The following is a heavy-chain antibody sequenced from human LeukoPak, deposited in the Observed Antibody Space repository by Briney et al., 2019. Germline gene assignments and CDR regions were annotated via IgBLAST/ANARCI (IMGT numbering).Heavy chain of an antibody. CDR1: GFPSGTYL. V-gene: IGHV3-74*03. Sequence: GGSLRLSCAASGFPSGTYLMHWVRQAQGKGLVWVSHINSDGSSTAYADSVKGRFTISRDNAKNTLYLQMNSLRAEDTAVYYCARDRDHSFDYWGQGTLVTVSS. CDR2: INSDGSST. J-gene: IGHJ4*02. CDR3: ARDRDHSFDY.